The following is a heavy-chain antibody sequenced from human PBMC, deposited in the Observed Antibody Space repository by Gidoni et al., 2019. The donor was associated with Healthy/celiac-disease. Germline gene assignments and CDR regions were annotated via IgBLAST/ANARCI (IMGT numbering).Heavy chain of an antibody. V-gene: IGHV3-7*03. CDR1: GFTFSSYW. Sequence: DVQLVESGGGLVQPGWSLRLSCAPSGFTFSSYWMSWVRQAQGKGLEWVANIKQDGSEKYYVDSVKGRFTISRDNAKNSLYLQMNSLRAEDTAVYYCARSLRYFDLWGRGTLVTVSS. CDR3: ARSLRYFDL. CDR2: IKQDGSEK. J-gene: IGHJ2*01.